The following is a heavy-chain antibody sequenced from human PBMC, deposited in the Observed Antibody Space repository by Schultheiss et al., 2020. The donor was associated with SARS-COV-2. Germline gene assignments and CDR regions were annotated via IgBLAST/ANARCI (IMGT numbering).Heavy chain of an antibody. Sequence: SWIRQAPGKGLEWLAHIFSNDEKSYSTSLKSRLTISKDTSKSQVVLTMTNMDPVDTATYYCARIRYDFWSGSGPFDPWGQGTLVTVSS. CDR3: ARIRYDFWSGSGPFDP. CDR2: IFSNDEK. D-gene: IGHD3-3*01. V-gene: IGHV2-26*01. J-gene: IGHJ5*02.